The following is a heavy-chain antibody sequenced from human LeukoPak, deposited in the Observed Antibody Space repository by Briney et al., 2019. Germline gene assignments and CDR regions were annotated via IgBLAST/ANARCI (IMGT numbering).Heavy chain of an antibody. CDR3: ARGSGIVATILDY. J-gene: IGHJ4*02. D-gene: IGHD5-12*01. CDR1: GGTFSSYA. V-gene: IGHV1-69*04. CDR2: IIPILGIA. Sequence: ASVNVSCNASGGTFSSYAFSWVRQAPGQGLGWMGRIIPILGIANYAEKFQGRVTITADKSTSTAYMELSSLRSEDTAVYYCARGSGIVATILDYWGQGTLVTVSS.